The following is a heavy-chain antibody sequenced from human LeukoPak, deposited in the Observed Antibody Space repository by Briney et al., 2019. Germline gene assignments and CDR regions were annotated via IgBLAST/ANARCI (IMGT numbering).Heavy chain of an antibody. CDR1: GGSISSDSYY. CDR2: IYYSGST. CDR3: GRAPDY. Sequence: SETLSLTCTVSGGSISSDSYYGGWIRQPPGKGLEWIGSIYYSGSTYYNPSLKSRVTIFVDTSRKQFYLKMSSVTAADTAVYYCGRAPDYWGQGTLVTVSS. J-gene: IGHJ4*02. V-gene: IGHV4-39*01.